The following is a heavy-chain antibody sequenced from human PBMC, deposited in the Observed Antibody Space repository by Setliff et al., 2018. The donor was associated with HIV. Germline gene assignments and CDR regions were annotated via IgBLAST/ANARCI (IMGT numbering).Heavy chain of an antibody. CDR1: GFTFSSYS. CDR2: ISSSDTTI. J-gene: IGHJ4*02. D-gene: IGHD3-22*01. CDR3: AIDFPASAFYLSSALLTNC. V-gene: IGHV3-48*04. Sequence: PGGSLRLSCAASGFTFSSYSMNWVRQTPGKGLEWVSYISSSDTTIYYADSVKGRFTISRDNAKNSLYLQMNSLRVEDTAVYYCAIDFPASAFYLSSALLTNCWGQGTLVTVSS.